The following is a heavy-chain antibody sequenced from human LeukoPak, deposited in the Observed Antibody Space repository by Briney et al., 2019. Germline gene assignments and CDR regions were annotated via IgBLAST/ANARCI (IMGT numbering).Heavy chain of an antibody. J-gene: IGHJ4*02. CDR2: MNPNSGNT. D-gene: IGHD5-18*01. Sequence: ASVKVSCKASGYTFTSYDINWVRQATGQGLEWMGWMNPNSGNTGYAQKFQGRVTMTIDTSTSTAYMDLRSLGSDDTAVYYCARWSLDYTYGPDYWGQGTLVTVSS. CDR3: ARWSLDYTYGPDY. CDR1: GYTFTSYD. V-gene: IGHV1-8*01.